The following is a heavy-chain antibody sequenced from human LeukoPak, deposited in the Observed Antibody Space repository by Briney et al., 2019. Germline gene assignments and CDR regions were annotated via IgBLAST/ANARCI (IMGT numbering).Heavy chain of an antibody. J-gene: IGHJ4*02. CDR3: ARGRGRWELLN. D-gene: IGHD1-26*01. CDR2: IYYSGST. V-gene: IGHV4-31*03. CDR1: GGSIGSGGYY. Sequence: SETLSLTCTVSGGSIGSGGYYWSWIRQHPGKGLEWIGYIYYSGSTYYNPSLKSRVTISVDTSKNQFSLKLSSVTAADTAVYYGARGRGRWELLNWGQGTLVTVSS.